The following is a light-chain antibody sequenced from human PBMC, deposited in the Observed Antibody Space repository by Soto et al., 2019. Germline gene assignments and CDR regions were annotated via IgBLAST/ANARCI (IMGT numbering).Light chain of an antibody. Sequence: QPVLTQPPSASGSPGQSVTISCTGTSSDVGGYNYVSWYQQHPGKAPKVMIYDVNKRPSGVPDRCSGSKSGNTASLTVSGLQAEDEGDYYCSSHAGGQNVVFGGGTKLTVL. J-gene: IGLJ2*01. CDR3: SSHAGGQNVV. V-gene: IGLV2-8*01. CDR1: SSDVGGYNY. CDR2: DVN.